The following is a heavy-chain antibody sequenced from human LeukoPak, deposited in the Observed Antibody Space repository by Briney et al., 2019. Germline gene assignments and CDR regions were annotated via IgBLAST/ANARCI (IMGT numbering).Heavy chain of an antibody. J-gene: IGHJ4*02. CDR2: ISSSGSTI. V-gene: IGHV3-48*03. CDR1: GFTFSSYE. D-gene: IGHD6-13*01. CDR3: AKSSSSWYGGLFDY. Sequence: GGSLRLPCAASGFTFSSYEMNWVRQAPGKGLEWVSYISSSGSTIYYADSVKGRFTISRDNAKNSLYLQMNSLRAEDTAVYYCAKSSSSWYGGLFDYWGQGTLVTVSS.